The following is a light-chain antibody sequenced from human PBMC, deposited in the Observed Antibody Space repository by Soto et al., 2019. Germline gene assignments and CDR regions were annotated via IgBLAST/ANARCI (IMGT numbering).Light chain of an antibody. CDR1: QSVSSN. Sequence: EIVMTQSPAPLSVSPGERATLSCRASQSVSSNLAWYQQKPGQAPRLLIYGASTRATGIPARFSGSGSGTEFTLTISSLQSEDFAVYYCQQYNNWPLTFGGGTKVEIK. CDR3: QQYNNWPLT. J-gene: IGKJ4*01. CDR2: GAS. V-gene: IGKV3-15*01.